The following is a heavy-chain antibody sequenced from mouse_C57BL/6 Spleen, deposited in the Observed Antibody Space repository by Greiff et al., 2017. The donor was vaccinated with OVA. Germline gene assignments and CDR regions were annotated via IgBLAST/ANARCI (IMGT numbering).Heavy chain of an antibody. D-gene: IGHD2-5*01. CDR3: ARYYSIDY. CDR1: GYTFTDYY. V-gene: IGHV1-26*01. J-gene: IGHJ2*01. Sequence: VQLQQSGPELVKPGASVKISCKASGYTFTDYYMNWVKQSHGKSLKWIGDINPNNGGTSYNQKFKGKATLTVDKSSSTAYMELRSLTSEDSAVYYCARYYSIDYWGQGTTLTVSS. CDR2: INPNNGGT.